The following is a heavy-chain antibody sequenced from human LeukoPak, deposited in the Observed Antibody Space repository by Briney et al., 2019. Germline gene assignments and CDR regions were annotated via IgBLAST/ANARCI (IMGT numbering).Heavy chain of an antibody. J-gene: IGHJ4*02. D-gene: IGHD5-18*01. CDR2: IKPNSGGT. V-gene: IGHV1-2*02. Sequence: ASVKVSCKASGYTFTGYYMHWVRQAPGQGLEWMGWIKPNSGGTNYAQKFQGRVTMTRDASISTAYMELTRLRSDDTAVYYCARESSGVGYIYGYFYWGQGTLVTVSS. CDR1: GYTFTGYY. CDR3: ARESSGVGYIYGYFY.